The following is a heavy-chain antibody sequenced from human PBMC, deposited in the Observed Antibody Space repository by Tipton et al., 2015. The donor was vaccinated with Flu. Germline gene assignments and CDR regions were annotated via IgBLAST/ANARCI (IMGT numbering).Heavy chain of an antibody. J-gene: IGHJ6*03. Sequence: QSGPEVKKPGSSVKVSCKASGGTFSSYAISWVRQAPGQGLEWMGGIIPIFGTANYAQKFQGRVTITADESTSTAYMELSSLRSEDTAVYYCARHADCSSTSCYISMPYYYYYMDVWGKGTTVTVSS. D-gene: IGHD2-2*02. CDR2: IIPIFGTA. V-gene: IGHV1-69*01. CDR3: ARHADCSSTSCYISMPYYYYYMDV. CDR1: GGTFSSYA.